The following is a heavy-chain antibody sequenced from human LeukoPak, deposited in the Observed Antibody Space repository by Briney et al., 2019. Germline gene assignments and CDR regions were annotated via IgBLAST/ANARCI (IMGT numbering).Heavy chain of an antibody. D-gene: IGHD3-22*01. J-gene: IGHJ3*02. V-gene: IGHV3-74*01. CDR1: GFTFRSYW. CDR3: ARGDYYDTSGYRRRSAFDI. Sequence: GGSLRLSCAASGFTFRSYWMHWVRQAPGKGLLWVARISSDGGTTNYADSVKGRFTISRDNAKNTLSLQMSSLRADDTAIYYCARGDYYDTSGYRRRSAFDIWGQGTMVTVSS. CDR2: ISSDGGTT.